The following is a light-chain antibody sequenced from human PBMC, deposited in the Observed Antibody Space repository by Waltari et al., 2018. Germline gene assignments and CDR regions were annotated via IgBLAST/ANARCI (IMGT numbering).Light chain of an antibody. J-gene: IGKJ1*01. CDR1: HNITNW. CDR3: QQYRTFHWT. Sequence: DIQMTQSPSTLSASVGDRVTITSRPSHNITNWLAWYQQKPGKAPSLLISKTSNLQTGVPIRFSGSGSGTEFTRTISSLQPDDFATYHGQQYRTFHWTFGQGTKGEI. V-gene: IGKV1-5*03. CDR2: KTS.